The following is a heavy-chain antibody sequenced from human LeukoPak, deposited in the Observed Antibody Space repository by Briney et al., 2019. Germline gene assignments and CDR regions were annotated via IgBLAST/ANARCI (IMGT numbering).Heavy chain of an antibody. J-gene: IGHJ3*02. CDR1: GYTFTGYY. Sequence: ASVKVSCKASGYTFTGYYMHWVRQAPGQGLEWMGWINPNSGGTNYAQKFQGGVTMTRDTSISTAYMELSRLRSDDTAVYYCARDQALIVGEVAFDIWGQGTMVTVSS. CDR2: INPNSGGT. D-gene: IGHD3-22*01. CDR3: ARDQALIVGEVAFDI. V-gene: IGHV1-2*02.